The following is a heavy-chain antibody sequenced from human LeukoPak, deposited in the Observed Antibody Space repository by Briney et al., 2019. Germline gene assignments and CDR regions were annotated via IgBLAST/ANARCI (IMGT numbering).Heavy chain of an antibody. CDR2: IYRSGNT. CDR3: AKPAYGSESYFFDY. V-gene: IGHV4-39*01. CDR1: GGSVSSGSDF. D-gene: IGHD3-10*01. Sequence: SETLSLTCTVSGGSVSSGSDFWGWLRQPPGRGLEWIGSIYRSGNTYYNPSLKSRVTISVGTSRNQFSLKLNSVTAADTAVYYCAKPAYGSESYFFDYWGQGTLVTVSS. J-gene: IGHJ4*02.